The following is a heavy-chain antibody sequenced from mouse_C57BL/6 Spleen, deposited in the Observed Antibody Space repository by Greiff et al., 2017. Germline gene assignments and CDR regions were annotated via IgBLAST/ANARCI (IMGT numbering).Heavy chain of an antibody. CDR1: GYTFTSYW. J-gene: IGHJ1*03. D-gene: IGHD2-3*01. CDR2: IDPSDSET. Sequence: QVQLQQPGAELVRPGSSVKLSCKASGYTFTSYWMHWVKQRPIQGLEWIGNIDPSDSETHSNQKFKDKATLTVDKSSSTAYMQLSSLTSEDSAVYYCARYDGYQGYFDVWGTGTTVTVSS. CDR3: ARYDGYQGYFDV. V-gene: IGHV1-52*01.